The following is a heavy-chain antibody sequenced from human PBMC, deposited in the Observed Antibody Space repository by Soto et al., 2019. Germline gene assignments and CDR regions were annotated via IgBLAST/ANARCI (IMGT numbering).Heavy chain of an antibody. CDR1: GFTFSSYA. J-gene: IGHJ4*02. CDR3: ARTPPRRDSSGYSGPAFDY. D-gene: IGHD3-22*01. Sequence: PGGSLRLSCAASGFTFSSYAMHWVRQAPGKGLEYVSAISSNGGSTYYANSVKGRFTISRDNSKNTLYLQMGSLRAEDMAVYYCARTPPRRDSSGYSGPAFDYWGQGTLVTVSS. CDR2: ISSNGGST. V-gene: IGHV3-64*01.